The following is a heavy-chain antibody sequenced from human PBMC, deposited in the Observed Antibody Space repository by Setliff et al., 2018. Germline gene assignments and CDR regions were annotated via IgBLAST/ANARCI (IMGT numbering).Heavy chain of an antibody. CDR2: IXXXXXX. D-gene: IGHD4-4*01. J-gene: IGHJ6*03. Sequence: SETLSLTCGVYGGSLSFFHWHWIRQSPGKGLEWIGQIXXXXXXXXXXXXXXXXXVSXXXXKNHFSPTMTSVTAADTALYFCARGFPVTSYRSHYYMDVWGEGTTVTVSS. CDR3: ARGFPVTSYRSHYYMDV. V-gene: IGHV4-34*01. CDR1: GGSLSFFH.